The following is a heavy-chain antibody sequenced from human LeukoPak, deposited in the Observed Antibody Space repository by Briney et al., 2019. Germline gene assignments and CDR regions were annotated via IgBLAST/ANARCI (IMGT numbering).Heavy chain of an antibody. J-gene: IGHJ4*02. CDR3: AGGRGWYSPDY. D-gene: IGHD6-19*01. CDR1: GFTFSGSA. V-gene: IGHV3-73*01. CDR2: ITSKPNSYET. Sequence: GGSLRLSCAAPGFTFSGSAMHWVRQASGKGLEWVGRITSKPNSYETVYAASMNGRFTISRDDSKNTAYLQMNSLKTEDTAVYYCAGGRGWYSPDYWGQGTLVAVSS.